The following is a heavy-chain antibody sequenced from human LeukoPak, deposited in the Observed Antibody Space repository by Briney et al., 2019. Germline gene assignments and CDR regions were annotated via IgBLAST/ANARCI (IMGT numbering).Heavy chain of an antibody. CDR3: ARSRARIAAAVYYFDY. CDR1: GFTFGDYF. Sequence: PGGSLRLSCAAAGFTFGDYFMGWVRQAPGKGLEWVSYITNSGYTMYYADSVRGRFTISKDNAKNSLYLHMSGLRAEDTAVYYCARSRARIAAAVYYFDYWGQGTPVTVSS. D-gene: IGHD6-13*01. V-gene: IGHV3-11*01. J-gene: IGHJ4*02. CDR2: ITNSGYTM.